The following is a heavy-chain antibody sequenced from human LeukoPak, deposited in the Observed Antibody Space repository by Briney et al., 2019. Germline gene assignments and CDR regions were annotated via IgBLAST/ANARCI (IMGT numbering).Heavy chain of an antibody. CDR2: MNPNSGNT. J-gene: IGHJ5*02. CDR1: GYTFTSYD. Sequence: ASVKVSCKASGYTFTSYDINWVRQATGQGLEWMGWMNPNSGNTGYAQKFQGRVTMTRNTSISTAYMELSSLSSEDTAVYYCARGSSSWSGFDPWGQGTLVTVSS. CDR3: ARGSSSWSGFDP. D-gene: IGHD6-13*01. V-gene: IGHV1-8*01.